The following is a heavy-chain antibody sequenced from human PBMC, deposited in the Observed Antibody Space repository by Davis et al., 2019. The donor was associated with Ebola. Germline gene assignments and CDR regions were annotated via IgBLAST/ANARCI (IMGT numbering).Heavy chain of an antibody. V-gene: IGHV3-11*04. Sequence: GESLKISCAASGFTLSDYYMSWIRQAPGKGLEWVSSIRSSDTTIYYSDPVKGRFTVSRDNAKNTLYLQMNSLRVEDTAVYFCARGGAVAPDWGPGTLVTVSS. D-gene: IGHD4-23*01. J-gene: IGHJ4*02. CDR3: ARGGAVAPD. CDR1: GFTLSDYY. CDR2: IRSSDTTI.